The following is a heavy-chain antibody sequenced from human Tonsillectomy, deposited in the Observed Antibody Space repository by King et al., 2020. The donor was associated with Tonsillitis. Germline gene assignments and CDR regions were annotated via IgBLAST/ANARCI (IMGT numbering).Heavy chain of an antibody. CDR3: AKSESRYYYNYGMDV. Sequence: VQLVESGGGLVQPGGSLRLSCAASGFTFSTYAMSWVRQAPGKGLEWVSLISGSGDRTYYTDSVKGRFSISRDNPKNTLYLQTNSLRAEDTAVYYCAKSESRYYYNYGMDVWGQGTTVTVSS. D-gene: IGHD3-10*01. V-gene: IGHV3-23*04. J-gene: IGHJ6*02. CDR1: GFTFSTYA. CDR2: ISGSGDRT.